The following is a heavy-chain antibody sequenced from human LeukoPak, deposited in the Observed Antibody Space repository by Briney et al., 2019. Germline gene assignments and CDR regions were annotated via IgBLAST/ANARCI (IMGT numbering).Heavy chain of an antibody. D-gene: IGHD3-3*01. V-gene: IGHV3-21*04. J-gene: IGHJ6*02. CDR2: ISSSSSYI. CDR3: ARELYYDFWSGYLGNGMDV. CDR1: GFTFSSYS. Sequence: GGSLRLSCAASGFTFSSYSMNWVRQAPGKGLEWVSSISSSSSYIYYADSVKGRFTISRDNAKNSLYLQMNSLRAEDTAVYYCARELYYDFWSGYLGNGMDVWGQGTTVTVSS.